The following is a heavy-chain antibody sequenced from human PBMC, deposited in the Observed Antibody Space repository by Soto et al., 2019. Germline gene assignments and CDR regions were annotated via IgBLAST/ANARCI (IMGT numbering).Heavy chain of an antibody. D-gene: IGHD3-22*01. V-gene: IGHV1-24*01. CDR3: ATVKSFGYYYDSSGYYDY. J-gene: IGHJ4*02. CDR1: GYTLTELS. Sequence: GASVKVSCKVSGYTLTELSMRWVRQAPGKGLEWMGGFDPEDGETIYAQKFQGRVTMTEDTSTDTAYMELSSLRSEDTAVYYCATVKSFGYYYDSSGYYDYWGQGTLVTVSS. CDR2: FDPEDGET.